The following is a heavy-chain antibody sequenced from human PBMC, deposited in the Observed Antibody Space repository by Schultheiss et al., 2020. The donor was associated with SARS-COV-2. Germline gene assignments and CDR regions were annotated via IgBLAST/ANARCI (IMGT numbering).Heavy chain of an antibody. J-gene: IGHJ5*02. CDR3: ARSKHNWFDP. Sequence: ASVKVSCKASGYTFTSYGITWVRQAPGQGLEWMGWISAYNGDTNYAQNFQGRVTMTTDTSTSTAYMELRSLRSDDMAVYYCARSKHNWFDPWGQGTLVTVSS. CDR2: ISAYNGDT. D-gene: IGHD4-11*01. V-gene: IGHV1-18*03. CDR1: GYTFTSYG.